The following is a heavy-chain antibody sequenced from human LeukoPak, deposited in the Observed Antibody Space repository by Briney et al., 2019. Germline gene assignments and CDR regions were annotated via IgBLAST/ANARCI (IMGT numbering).Heavy chain of an antibody. CDR1: GGSISSGGYY. D-gene: IGHD1-1*01. V-gene: IGHV4-31*03. J-gene: IGHJ3*02. CDR3: ARDTGRGFDAFDI. Sequence: PSQTLSLTCTVSGGSISSGGYYWSWIRQHPGKGLEWIGYIYYSGSTYYNPSLKSRVTISVDTSKNRFSLKLSSVTAADTAVYYCARDTGRGFDAFDIWGQGTMVTVSS. CDR2: IYYSGST.